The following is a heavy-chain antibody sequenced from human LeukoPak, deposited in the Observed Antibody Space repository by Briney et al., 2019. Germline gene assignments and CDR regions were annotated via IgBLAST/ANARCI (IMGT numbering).Heavy chain of an antibody. CDR2: IYSSGST. V-gene: IGHV4-4*07. CDR3: ARCSGNGYDYSWLDP. Sequence: SETLSLTCTVSGDSLSTYSWSWIRQPAGKGLEWIGRIYSSGSTNYNPSLKSRVTMSVDTSKNQFSLRLSSVTAADTAVYYCARCSGNGYDYSWLDPWGQGTLVTVSS. D-gene: IGHD5-12*01. J-gene: IGHJ5*02. CDR1: GDSLSTYS.